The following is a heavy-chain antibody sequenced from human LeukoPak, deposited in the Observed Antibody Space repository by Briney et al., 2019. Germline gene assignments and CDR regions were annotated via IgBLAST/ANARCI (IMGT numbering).Heavy chain of an antibody. Sequence: ASVKVSCKASGYTFTSYGISWVRQAPGQGLEWMGWINPNSGGTNYAQKFQGRVTMTRDTSISTAYMELSRLRSDDTAVYYCARDRGQWRRVDYWGQGTLVTVSS. J-gene: IGHJ4*02. CDR3: ARDRGQWRRVDY. D-gene: IGHD6-19*01. V-gene: IGHV1-2*02. CDR1: GYTFTSYG. CDR2: INPNSGGT.